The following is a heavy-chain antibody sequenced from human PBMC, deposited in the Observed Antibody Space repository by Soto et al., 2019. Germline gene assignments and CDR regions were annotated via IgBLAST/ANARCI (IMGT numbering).Heavy chain of an antibody. V-gene: IGHV1-69*13. Sequence: ASVKVSCKASGGTFSSYAISWVRQAPGQGLEWMGGIIPIFGTANYAQKFQGRVTITADESTSTAYMELSSLRSEDTAVYYCARKYSSSFGYSSYGMDFWGQGTTVTVSS. CDR1: GGTFSSYA. J-gene: IGHJ6*02. D-gene: IGHD6-6*01. CDR3: ARKYSSSFGYSSYGMDF. CDR2: IIPIFGTA.